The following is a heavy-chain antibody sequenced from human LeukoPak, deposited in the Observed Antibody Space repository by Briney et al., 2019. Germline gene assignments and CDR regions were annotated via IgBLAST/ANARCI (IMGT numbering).Heavy chain of an antibody. V-gene: IGHV4-59*01. Sequence: SETLSLTCTVSGGSISSYYWSWIRQPPGKGLEWIGYIYYSGSTNYNPSLKSRVTISVDPSKNQFSLKLSSVTAADTAVYYCAREYCSSTSCYVYWFDPWGQGTLVTVSS. CDR1: GGSISSYY. D-gene: IGHD2-2*01. CDR2: IYYSGST. CDR3: AREYCSSTSCYVYWFDP. J-gene: IGHJ5*02.